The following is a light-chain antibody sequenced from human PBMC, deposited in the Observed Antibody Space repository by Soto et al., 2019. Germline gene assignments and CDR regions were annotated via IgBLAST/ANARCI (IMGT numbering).Light chain of an antibody. CDR3: MQALQAPFN. CDR2: AGS. V-gene: IGKV2-28*01. Sequence: EIVMTQSPLSLPVTPGEPASISCKSSQSLLHSNGYNYLDWYLQKPGQSPQLLIYAGSNRASGVPDRFSGSGSGTDFTLKISRVEAEDVAVYYCMQALQAPFNLGPGTKVDIK. J-gene: IGKJ3*01. CDR1: QSLLHSNGYNY.